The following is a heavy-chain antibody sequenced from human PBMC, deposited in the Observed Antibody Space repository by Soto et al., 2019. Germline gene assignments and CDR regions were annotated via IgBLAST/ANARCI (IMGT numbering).Heavy chain of an antibody. CDR2: ISSNGGST. CDR3: ARVGNTAMEPYYYYMDV. J-gene: IGHJ6*03. V-gene: IGHV3-64*01. Sequence: GGSLRLSCAASGFTFSSYAMHWVRQAPGKGLEYVSAISSNGGSTYYANSVKGRFTISRDNSKNTLYLQMGSLRAEDMAVYYCARVGNTAMEPYYYYMDVWGKGTTVTVSS. D-gene: IGHD5-18*01. CDR1: GFTFSSYA.